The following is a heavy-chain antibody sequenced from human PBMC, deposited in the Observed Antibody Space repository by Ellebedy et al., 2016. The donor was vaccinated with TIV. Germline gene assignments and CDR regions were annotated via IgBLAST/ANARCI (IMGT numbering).Heavy chain of an antibody. CDR2: ISVYNGNT. CDR1: GYTFTSYS. J-gene: IGHJ3*01. V-gene: IGHV1-18*01. Sequence: AASVKVSCKASGYTFTSYSINWVRQAPGQGLEWMGWISVYNGNTDYAQRLQGRVTMTTDISTSTAYMGLRSLISDDTAVYYCARGALWGQGTMVTVSS. CDR3: ARGAL.